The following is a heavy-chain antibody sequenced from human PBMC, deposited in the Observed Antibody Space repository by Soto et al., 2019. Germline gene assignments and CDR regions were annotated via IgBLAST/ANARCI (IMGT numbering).Heavy chain of an antibody. CDR3: VREELPNMWSAYYLHE. D-gene: IGHD3-3*01. CDR1: GFMFSTYW. V-gene: IGHV3-7*01. J-gene: IGHJ4*02. Sequence: GGSLRLSCAASGFMFSTYWMSWVRQAPGKGLEWVANIKQDGREKHYVDSVKGRFTISRDNAKKSLYLQVDSLSPEDTAVYFCVREELPNMWSAYYLHEWGQGT. CDR2: IKQDGREK.